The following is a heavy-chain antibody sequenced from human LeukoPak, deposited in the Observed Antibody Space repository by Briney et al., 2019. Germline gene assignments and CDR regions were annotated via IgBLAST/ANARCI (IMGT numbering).Heavy chain of an antibody. Sequence: GDSLRLSCAASGFTFSSYAMTWVRQAPGKGLEWVSTITGRSDSTYYADSVKGRFTISRDNSKSALCLQMNSLRAEDTAVYYCARDITGNYYYGMDVWGQGTTVTVSS. V-gene: IGHV3-23*01. D-gene: IGHD1-14*01. J-gene: IGHJ6*02. CDR3: ARDITGNYYYGMDV. CDR2: ITGRSDST. CDR1: GFTFSSYA.